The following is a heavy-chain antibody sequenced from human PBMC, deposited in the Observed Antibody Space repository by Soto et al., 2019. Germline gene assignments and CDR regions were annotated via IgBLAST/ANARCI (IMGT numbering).Heavy chain of an antibody. J-gene: IGHJ6*02. V-gene: IGHV1-69*06. CDR3: SRPELELAPYYYYAMAV. CDR1: GVTFSSSA. Sequence: QVQLVQSGAEVKKPGSSVKVSCQASGVTFSSSAISWVRQAPGQGLEWMGGIIPIFGTPTYAQKFQGRVTITADKSTSTAYLELSSLRSEDTAVYYCSRPELELAPYYYYAMAVWGQGTTVTVSS. CDR2: IIPIFGTP. D-gene: IGHD1-7*01.